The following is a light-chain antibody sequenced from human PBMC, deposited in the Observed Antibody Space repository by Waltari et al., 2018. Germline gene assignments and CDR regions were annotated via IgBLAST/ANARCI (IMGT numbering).Light chain of an antibody. CDR1: QSINSW. CDR3: QQYKTFPLT. Sequence: DIQMTQFPSTLSASVGDRPTITCRASQSINSWLAWYQQKPGKAPKLLIYKASSLESGVPSRFSGSGSGTEFTLTISSLQPEDFASYYCQQYKTFPLTFGGGTKVEIK. CDR2: KAS. V-gene: IGKV1-5*03. J-gene: IGKJ4*01.